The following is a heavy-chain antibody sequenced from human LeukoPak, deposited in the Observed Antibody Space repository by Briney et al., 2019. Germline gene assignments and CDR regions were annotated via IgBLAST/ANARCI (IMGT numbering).Heavy chain of an antibody. CDR3: ARHWLDSGTPDRFDY. CDR2: IYYSGST. CDR1: GGSISSGDYS. V-gene: IGHV4-30-4*01. D-gene: IGHD3-10*01. J-gene: IGHJ4*02. Sequence: PSQTLSLTCTVSGGSISSGDYSWSWIRQPPGKGLEWIGYIYYSGSTNCKPSLKSRVTISADTSKNQFSLKLNSVTAADTAVYYCARHWLDSGTPDRFDYWGQGTLVTVSS.